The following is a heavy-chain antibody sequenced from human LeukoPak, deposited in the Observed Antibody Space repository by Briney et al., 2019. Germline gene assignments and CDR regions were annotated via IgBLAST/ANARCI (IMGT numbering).Heavy chain of an antibody. CDR3: ARDGGIAAAGYYFDY. CDR1: GFTFSSYS. J-gene: IGHJ4*02. Sequence: GGTLRLSCAGSGFTFSSYSMNWVRQAPGKGLEWVSYISSSSSTIYYADSVKGRFTISRDNAKNSRYLQMNSLRAEDTAVYYCARDGGIAAAGYYFDYGGQGTLVTVSS. D-gene: IGHD6-13*01. V-gene: IGHV3-48*01. CDR2: ISSSSSTI.